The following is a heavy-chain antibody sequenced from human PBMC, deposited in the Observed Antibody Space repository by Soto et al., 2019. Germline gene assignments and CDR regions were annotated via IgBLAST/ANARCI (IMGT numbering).Heavy chain of an antibody. D-gene: IGHD5-12*01. CDR3: ARGVATIGP. V-gene: IGHV4-59*01. CDR2: IYYSGST. Sequence: QVQLQESGPRLVKPSETLSVTCTVSGDSISSYYWSWIRQPPGKGLEWIGYIYYSGSTNYNPSLKSRVTISVDKPKNQFSLKLTSVTAADTAVYYCARGVATIGPWGQGTLVTVSS. CDR1: GDSISSYY. J-gene: IGHJ5*02.